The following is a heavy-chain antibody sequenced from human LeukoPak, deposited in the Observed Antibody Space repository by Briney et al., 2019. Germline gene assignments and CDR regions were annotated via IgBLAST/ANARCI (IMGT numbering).Heavy chain of an antibody. D-gene: IGHD4-11*01. Sequence: GGSLRLSCAASGFTVSSYYMTWVRQAPRKGLEWVSVIYSGGSTYYADSMKGRFAISRDSSKNTLFLQMNSLRAEDTAVYYCARSYSNHLFGMDVWGQGTTVTVS. CDR3: ARSYSNHLFGMDV. V-gene: IGHV3-66*01. CDR1: GFTVSSYY. J-gene: IGHJ6*02. CDR2: IYSGGST.